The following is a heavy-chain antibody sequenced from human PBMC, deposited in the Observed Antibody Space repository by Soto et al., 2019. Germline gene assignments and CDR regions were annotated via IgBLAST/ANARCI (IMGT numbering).Heavy chain of an antibody. CDR3: AKETIGIQGRFDS. D-gene: IGHD3-3*01. CDR2: IIPSATT. V-gene: IGHV3-23*01. Sequence: GGSLRLSCAASGFSFSDYTMNWARQAPGKGLEWVALIIPSATTYYADAVKGRFTISRDNSKNTVYLEMNSLKSDDTAVYYCAKETIGIQGRFDSWRPGTLVTVSS. CDR1: GFSFSDYT. J-gene: IGHJ4*02.